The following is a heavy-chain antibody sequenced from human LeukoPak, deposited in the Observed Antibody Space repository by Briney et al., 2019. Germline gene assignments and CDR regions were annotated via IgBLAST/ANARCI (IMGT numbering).Heavy chain of an antibody. V-gene: IGHV3-9*01. J-gene: IGHJ3*01. CDR2: ILWNSGSK. Sequence: PGGSLRLSCAASGFTFGDYAMHWVRQAPGKGLEWVSGILWNSGSKAYADSVKGRFSISRDNAKNSLHLQMDSLRVEDTALYYCAKDSSSGHYFTDVFDVWGQGTMVTVSS. CDR3: AKDSSSGHYFTDVFDV. D-gene: IGHD3-22*01. CDR1: GFTFGDYA.